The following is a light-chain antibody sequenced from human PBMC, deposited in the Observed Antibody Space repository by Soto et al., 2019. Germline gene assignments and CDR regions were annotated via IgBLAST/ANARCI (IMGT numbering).Light chain of an antibody. J-gene: IGKJ1*01. CDR1: QSMSKW. V-gene: IGKV1-5*01. CDR3: QQYDSHPWT. CDR2: GAS. Sequence: KVSNSPSTLSAPLRDSVTICYRASQSMSKWLAWYQQKPGKAPKLLISGASSLKSGVPSRFSGSGSATEFTLTISSLQPDDFATYYCQQYDSHPWTFGQGTKVDI.